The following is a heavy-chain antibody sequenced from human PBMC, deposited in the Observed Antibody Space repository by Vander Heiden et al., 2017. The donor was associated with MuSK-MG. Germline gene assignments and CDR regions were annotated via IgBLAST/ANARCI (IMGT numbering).Heavy chain of an antibody. J-gene: IGHJ4*02. CDR2: ILYDGSNK. D-gene: IGHD5-18*01. CDR3: AKGRDDTGSEGYFDH. V-gene: IGHV3-30*18. CDR1: GFTFSRHD. Sequence: QVQLVESGGGAVQPGRSLRLSCEASGFTFSRHDMHWVRQAPGKGLEWVADILYDGSNKFSSDSVKGRFTISRDNSKNTLFLEMNSLRPEDTAVYYCAKGRDDTGSEGYFDHWGQGTLVTVS.